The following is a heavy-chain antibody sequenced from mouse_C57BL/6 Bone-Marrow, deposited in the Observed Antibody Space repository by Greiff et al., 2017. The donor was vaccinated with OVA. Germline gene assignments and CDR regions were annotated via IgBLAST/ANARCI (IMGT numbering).Heavy chain of an antibody. D-gene: IGHD4-1*02. CDR2: IYPGSGNT. CDR3: ARQLGRDYYAMDY. CDR1: GYTFTDYY. Sequence: QVQLQQSGAELVRPGASVKLSCKASGYTFTDYYINWVKQRPGQGLEWIARIYPGSGNTYYNEKFKGKATLTAEKSSSTAYMQLSSLTSEDSAVYFCARQLGRDYYAMDYWGQETSVTVSS. V-gene: IGHV1-76*01. J-gene: IGHJ4*01.